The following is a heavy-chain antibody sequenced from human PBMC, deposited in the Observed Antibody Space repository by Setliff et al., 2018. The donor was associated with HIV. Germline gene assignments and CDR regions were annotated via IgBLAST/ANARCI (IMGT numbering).Heavy chain of an antibody. Sequence: KPSETLSLTCDVSGDSFTTTSHSWAWLRQPAGRGLEWIGHVYSRGNTDYNPSLASRVSILMSTSEIQFSLTLNSVTAADTAKYYCARGYYNFWSGYPPLDYWGQGTLVTVSS. CDR3: ARGYYNFWSGYPPLDY. D-gene: IGHD3-3*01. J-gene: IGHJ4*02. CDR2: VYSRGNT. CDR1: GDSFTTTSHS. V-gene: IGHV4-61*09.